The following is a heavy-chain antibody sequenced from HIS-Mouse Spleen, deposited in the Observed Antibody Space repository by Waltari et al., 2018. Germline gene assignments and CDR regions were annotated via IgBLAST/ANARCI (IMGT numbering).Heavy chain of an antibody. CDR1: GGSTSSGCYY. J-gene: IGHJ5*02. V-gene: IGHV4-31*03. CDR3: ARSPYYDFWSGYSDNWFDP. CDR2: IYYSGST. D-gene: IGHD3-3*01. Sequence: QVQLQESGPGLVKPSQTLSLTCTVSGGSTSSGCYYCRWYRPPPGKGLEWIGYIYYSGSTYYNPSLKSRVTISVDTSKNQFSLKLSSVTAADTAVYYCARSPYYDFWSGYSDNWFDPWGQGTLVTVSS.